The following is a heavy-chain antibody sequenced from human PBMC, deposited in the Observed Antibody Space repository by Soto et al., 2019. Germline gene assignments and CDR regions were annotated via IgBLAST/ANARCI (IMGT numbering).Heavy chain of an antibody. CDR3: ARDFYDSSGLVLNDAFDI. CDR2: IYYSGST. J-gene: IGHJ3*02. D-gene: IGHD3-22*01. CDR1: GGSISSGGYY. V-gene: IGHV4-31*03. Sequence: QVQLQESGPGLVKPSQTLSLTCTVSGGSISSGGYYWSWIRQHPGKGLEWIGYIYYSGSTYYNPSLKSRVTISVDTSKNQFSLKLSSVTAADTAVFYCARDFYDSSGLVLNDAFDIWGQGTMVTVSS.